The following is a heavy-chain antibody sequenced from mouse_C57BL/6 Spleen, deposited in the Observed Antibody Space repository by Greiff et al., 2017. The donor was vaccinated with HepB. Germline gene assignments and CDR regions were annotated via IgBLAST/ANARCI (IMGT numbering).Heavy chain of an antibody. CDR3: TYYYGSGDY. Sequence: VQLQQSGAELVRPGASVKLSCTASGFNIKDDYMHWVKQRPEQGLEWIGWIDPENGDTEYASKFQGKATITADTSSNTAYLQLSSLTSEDTAVYYCTYYYGSGDYWGQGTTLTVSS. V-gene: IGHV14-4*01. D-gene: IGHD1-1*01. CDR2: IDPENGDT. J-gene: IGHJ2*01. CDR1: GFNIKDDY.